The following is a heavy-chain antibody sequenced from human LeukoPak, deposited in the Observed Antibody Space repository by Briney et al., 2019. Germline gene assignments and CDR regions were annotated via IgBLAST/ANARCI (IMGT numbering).Heavy chain of an antibody. Sequence: PGGSLRLSCAASGFTFSSYAMSWVRQAPGKGLEWVSGISGRGGNTYYADSVKGRFTISRDNSKNTLYLQMNSLRAEDTAVYYCAKGGSGSPFDHWGQGTQVTVSS. CDR2: ISGRGGNT. J-gene: IGHJ4*02. V-gene: IGHV3-23*01. D-gene: IGHD3-10*01. CDR1: GFTFSSYA. CDR3: AKGGSGSPFDH.